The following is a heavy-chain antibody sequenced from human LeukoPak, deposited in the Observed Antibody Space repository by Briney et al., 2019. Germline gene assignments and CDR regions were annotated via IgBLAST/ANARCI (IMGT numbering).Heavy chain of an antibody. Sequence: PGGSLRLSCAASGCTFSDYYMSWIRQAPGKGLEWVSYISSSGSTIYYADSVKGRFTISSDNAKNSLYLQMSSLRAEDTAVYYCARVGGWEPRYYYMDVWGKGTTVTVSS. CDR1: GCTFSDYY. CDR2: ISSSGSTI. V-gene: IGHV3-11*04. J-gene: IGHJ6*03. CDR3: ARVGGWEPRYYYMDV. D-gene: IGHD1-26*01.